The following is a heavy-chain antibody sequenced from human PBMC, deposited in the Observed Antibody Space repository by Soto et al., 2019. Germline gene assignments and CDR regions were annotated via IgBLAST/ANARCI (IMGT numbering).Heavy chain of an antibody. CDR3: AKDFLDRPSCDWFMRRCFYSIDV. V-gene: IGHV3-30*18. Sequence: QMQLVGSGGGVVQPGRSLRLSCDASGFTFSSYAMHWVRQTPGKGLEWVAVISYDGVNKYYADSVKGRFTVSRDNSKSTLYLQMDNLRGEDKAAYYCAKDFLDRPSCDWFMRRCFYSIDVWGKGTAVIVSS. J-gene: IGHJ6*03. D-gene: IGHD2-2*01. CDR1: GFTFSSYA. CDR2: ISYDGVNK.